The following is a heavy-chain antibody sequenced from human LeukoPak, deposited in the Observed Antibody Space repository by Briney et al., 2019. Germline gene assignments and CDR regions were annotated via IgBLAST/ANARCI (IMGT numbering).Heavy chain of an antibody. CDR2: VFHTGNT. Sequence: SETLSLTCIVSGGCINRDYWIWIRQPPGKGLAGTGTVFHTGNTTYSPSLRKRVTISLDPSENQPSLSLSSVTVADTAVYYCARATVTYDVWGVSPSYFGSWGQGTLVTVSS. CDR3: ARATVTYDVWGVSPSYFGS. J-gene: IGHJ4*02. V-gene: IGHV4-59*01. D-gene: IGHD3-16*01. CDR1: GGCINRDY.